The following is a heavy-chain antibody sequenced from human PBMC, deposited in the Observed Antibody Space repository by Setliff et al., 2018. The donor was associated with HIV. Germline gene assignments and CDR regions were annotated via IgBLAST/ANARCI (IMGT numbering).Heavy chain of an antibody. CDR2: IYYDGRT. D-gene: IGHD6-19*01. V-gene: IGHV4-39*07. J-gene: IGHJ5*01. CDR3: AGHPVTSGWLSLNWFDP. Sequence: SETLSLTCTVSGGSIRTGAYYWGWIRQPPGKGLEWIGSIYYDGRTFYKPSLKSRLTISVDTSKNQFSLSLNSVTAADTAVYFCAGHPVTSGWLSLNWFDPWGQGILVTVSS. CDR1: GGSIRTGAYY.